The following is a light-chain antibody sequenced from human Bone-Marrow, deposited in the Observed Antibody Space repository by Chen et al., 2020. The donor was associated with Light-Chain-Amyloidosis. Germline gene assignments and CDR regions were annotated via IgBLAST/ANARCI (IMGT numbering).Light chain of an antibody. J-gene: IGLJ1*01. CDR1: SSEVGGDNH. CDR2: EVT. Sequence: QSALTQPASVSGSPGQSITISCTGTSSEVGGDNHVSWYQQHPDKAPKLMIYEVTNRPSWVPDRFSGSKSDNTASLTISGLQPEDEADYFCSSYTITNTLVFGSGTRVTVL. V-gene: IGLV2-14*01. CDR3: SSYTITNTLV.